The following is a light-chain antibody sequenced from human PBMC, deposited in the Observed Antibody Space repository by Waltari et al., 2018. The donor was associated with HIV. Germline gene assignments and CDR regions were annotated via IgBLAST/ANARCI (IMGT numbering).Light chain of an antibody. CDR1: NLATLS. V-gene: IGLV3-21*01. Sequence: LTQPGSVSVAPGQTASITCEGNNLATLSVHWYRQTPGQAPILIIYYDNDRPSGISGRFSGSKSGDTATLSISRVEAGDEGEYFCQVWQKPGRYVFGSGTKVTVL. CDR3: QVWQKPGRYV. CDR2: YDN. J-gene: IGLJ1*01.